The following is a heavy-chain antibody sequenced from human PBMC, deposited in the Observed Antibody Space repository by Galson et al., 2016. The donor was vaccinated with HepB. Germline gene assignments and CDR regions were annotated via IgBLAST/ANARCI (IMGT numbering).Heavy chain of an antibody. CDR3: ARSGSYYDSSGYYRDPFDY. CDR2: VTSGGSA. V-gene: IGHV3-23*05. Sequence: SLRLSCAASGFTFGTYTMSWVRQAPGKGLEWISGVTSGGSAYYADSVKGRFTISRDNSKNTLYLQMNSLRAEDTAVYYCARSGSYYDSSGYYRDPFDYWGQGTLVTVSS. D-gene: IGHD3-22*01. J-gene: IGHJ4*02. CDR1: GFTFGTYT.